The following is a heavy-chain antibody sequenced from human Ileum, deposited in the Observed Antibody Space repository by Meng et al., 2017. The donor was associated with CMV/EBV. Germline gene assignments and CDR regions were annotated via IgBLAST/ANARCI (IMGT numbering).Heavy chain of an antibody. D-gene: IGHD3-10*01. Sequence: VPRVQSGSEVKKPGSSVKVSCKASGGTFSSYVISWVRQAPGQGLEWMGTIIPIFGTSNYAQKFQDRVTITADESTSTAYMELSSLRPEDTAVYYCARAGGQGGWFDPGAREPWSPSPQ. CDR2: IIPIFGTS. J-gene: IGHJ5*02. CDR1: GGTFSSYV. CDR3: ARAGGQGGWFDP. V-gene: IGHV1-69*15.